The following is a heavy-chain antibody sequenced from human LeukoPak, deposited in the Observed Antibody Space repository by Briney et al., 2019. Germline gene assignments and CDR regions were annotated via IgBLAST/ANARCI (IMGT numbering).Heavy chain of an antibody. J-gene: IGHJ4*02. CDR1: GGSISSSNW. Sequence: SETLSLTCAVSGGSISSSNWWSWVRQPPGKGLEWIGEVSHSGSTNYNPSLKSRVTISVDTSKNQFSLKLSSVTAADTAVYYCAREGYSSGWYAGVDYWGQGTLVTVSS. CDR3: AREGYSSGWYAGVDY. CDR2: VSHSGST. D-gene: IGHD6-19*01. V-gene: IGHV4-4*02.